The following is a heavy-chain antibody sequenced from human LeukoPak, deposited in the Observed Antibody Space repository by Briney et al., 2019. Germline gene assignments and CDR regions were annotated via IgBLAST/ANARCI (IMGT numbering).Heavy chain of an antibody. CDR1: GFTFSNYN. CDR2: ITSSSTYI. CDR3: ARDWTGWSFDP. D-gene: IGHD3/OR15-3a*01. J-gene: IGHJ5*02. V-gene: IGHV3-21*01. Sequence: GGSLRLSCAASGFTFSNYNMNWVRQAPGKGLEWVSSITSSSTYIYYADSVKGRFTISRDNAKNSLYLQMNSLRAEDTAVYYCARDWTGWSFDPWGQGTLVTVSS.